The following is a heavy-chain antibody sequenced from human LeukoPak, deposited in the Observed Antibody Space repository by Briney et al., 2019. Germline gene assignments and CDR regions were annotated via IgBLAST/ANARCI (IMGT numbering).Heavy chain of an antibody. CDR3: ARVQVLRFGELLPPDY. Sequence: ASVKVSCKASGYTFTRYGISWVRQAPGQGLEWMGWISAYNGNTNYAQKLQGRVTMTTDTSTSTAYMELRSLRSDDTAVYYCARVQVLRFGELLPPDYWGQGTLVTVSS. J-gene: IGHJ4*02. V-gene: IGHV1-18*01. CDR2: ISAYNGNT. D-gene: IGHD3-10*01. CDR1: GYTFTRYG.